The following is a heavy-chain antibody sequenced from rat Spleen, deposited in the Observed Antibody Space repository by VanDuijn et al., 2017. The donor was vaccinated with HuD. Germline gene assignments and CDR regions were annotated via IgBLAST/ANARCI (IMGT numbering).Heavy chain of an antibody. Sequence: EVQLVESGGGLVQPGRSMKLSCVASGFTFSDFFMAWVRQAPTKGLEWVATISYDGSTTYYRDSVKGRFTISRDNAKSTLYLQMDSLRSEDTASYYCAREGGGLYWGQGVMVTVSS. J-gene: IGHJ2*01. CDR1: GFTFSDFF. CDR3: AREGGGLY. V-gene: IGHV5-29*01. D-gene: IGHD1-11*01. CDR2: ISYDGSTT.